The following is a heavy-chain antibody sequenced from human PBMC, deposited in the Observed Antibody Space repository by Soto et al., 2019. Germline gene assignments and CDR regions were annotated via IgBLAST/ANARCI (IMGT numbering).Heavy chain of an antibody. CDR3: ATPYCSGGSCYRPPAEYFQH. Sequence: GASVKVSCKVSGYTLTELSMHWVRQAPGKGLEWMGGFDPEDGETIYAQKFQGRVTMTEDTSTDTAYMELSSLRSEDTAVYYCATPYCSGGSCYRPPAEYFQHWGQGTLVTVSS. CDR1: GYTLTELS. V-gene: IGHV1-24*01. D-gene: IGHD2-15*01. CDR2: FDPEDGET. J-gene: IGHJ1*01.